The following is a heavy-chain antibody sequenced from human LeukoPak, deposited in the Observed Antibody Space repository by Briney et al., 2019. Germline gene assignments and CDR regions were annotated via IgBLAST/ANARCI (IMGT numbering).Heavy chain of an antibody. CDR1: GYSISSGYY. CDR3: ARTRDYYDSSGNIGLGYFDY. D-gene: IGHD3-22*01. V-gene: IGHV4-38-2*02. J-gene: IGHJ4*02. Sequence: SETLSLTCTVSGYSISSGYYWGWIRQPPGKGLEWIGSIYHSGSTYYNPSPKSRVTISVDTSKNQFSLKLSSVTAADTAVYYCARTRDYYDSSGNIGLGYFDYWGQGTLVTVSS. CDR2: IYHSGST.